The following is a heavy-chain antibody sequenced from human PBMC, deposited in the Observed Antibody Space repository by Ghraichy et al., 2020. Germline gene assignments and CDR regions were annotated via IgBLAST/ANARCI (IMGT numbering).Heavy chain of an antibody. D-gene: IGHD6-19*01. V-gene: IGHV3-9*01. Sequence: GGSLRLSCAASGFNFDDYAMHWARQAPGKGLEWVSGISWNSGSIGYADSVKGRFTISRDNAKNSLYLQLNSLRAEDTALYYCAKGKEQGLVSRLFYWGQGTLVTVSS. CDR3: AKGKEQGLVSRLFY. CDR1: GFNFDDYA. J-gene: IGHJ4*02. CDR2: ISWNSGSI.